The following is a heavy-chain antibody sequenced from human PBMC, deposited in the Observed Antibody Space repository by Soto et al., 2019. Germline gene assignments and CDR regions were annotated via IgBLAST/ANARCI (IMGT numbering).Heavy chain of an antibody. Sequence: PSETLSLTCTVSGACISSYYWCRIRHPPGKGLEWIGYIYYSGSTNYNPSLKSRVTISVDTSKNQFSLKLSSVTAADTAVYYCARRYGGTIDYWGQGPLVTVSS. D-gene: IGHD4-17*01. CDR3: ARRYGGTIDY. CDR2: IYYSGST. J-gene: IGHJ4*02. CDR1: GACISSYY. V-gene: IGHV4-59*08.